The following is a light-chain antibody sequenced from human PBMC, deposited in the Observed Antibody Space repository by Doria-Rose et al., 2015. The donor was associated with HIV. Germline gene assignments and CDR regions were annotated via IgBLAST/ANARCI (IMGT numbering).Light chain of an antibody. J-gene: IGKJ1*01. Sequence: TQSPGTLSLSPGERATLSCRASQSFSSTYLAWYQQKPGQAPSLLIYDGSTRATGIPDRFSASGSEADFTLTINRLEPEDVAPYYGHQYGTSWTFGQGTKVEI. CDR3: HQYGTSWT. CDR2: DGS. CDR1: QSFSSTY. V-gene: IGKV3-20*01.